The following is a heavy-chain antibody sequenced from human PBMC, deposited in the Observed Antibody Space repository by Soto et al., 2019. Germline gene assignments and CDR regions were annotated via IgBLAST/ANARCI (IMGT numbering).Heavy chain of an antibody. CDR1: GGTFSSYA. CDR3: ARSPVRIVPAARTYSPHFDY. V-gene: IGHV1-69*13. CDR2: IIPIFGTA. J-gene: IGHJ4*02. D-gene: IGHD2-2*01. Sequence: ASVKVSCKASGGTFSSYAISWVRQAPGQGLEWFGGIIPIFGTANYAQKFQGRVTITADESTSTAYMELSSLRSEDTAVYYCARSPVRIVPAARTYSPHFDYWGQGTLVTVSS.